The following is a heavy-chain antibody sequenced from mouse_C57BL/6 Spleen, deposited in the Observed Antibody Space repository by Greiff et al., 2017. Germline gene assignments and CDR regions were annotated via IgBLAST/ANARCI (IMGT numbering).Heavy chain of an antibody. J-gene: IGHJ4*01. V-gene: IGHV5-17*01. CDR3: ARDSNDVLMDY. CDR2: ISSGSSTI. CDR1: GFTFSDYG. Sequence: EVQRVESGGGLVKPGGSLQLSCAASGFTFSDYGMHWVRQAPEKGLEWVAYISSGSSTIYYADTVKGRFTISRDNAKNTLFLQMTSLRYDDTAMYYGARDSNDVLMDYWGQGTTVTVSS. D-gene: IGHD2-12*01.